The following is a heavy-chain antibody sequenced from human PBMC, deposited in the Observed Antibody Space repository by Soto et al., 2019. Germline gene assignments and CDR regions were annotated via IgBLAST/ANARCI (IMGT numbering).Heavy chain of an antibody. CDR1: GFIVNSNY. V-gene: IGHV3-66*01. J-gene: IGHJ4*02. Sequence: EVQLVESGGGLVQPGGSLRLSCAASGFIVNSNYMSWVRQAPGKGLEWVSVIYSGGSTYYADSVKGRFTISRDDSKNTLFLQMKSLRAVDTAVYYCASAKLLLPWLFDYWGQGTLVTVSS. CDR2: IYSGGST. CDR3: ASAKLLLPWLFDY. D-gene: IGHD2-15*01.